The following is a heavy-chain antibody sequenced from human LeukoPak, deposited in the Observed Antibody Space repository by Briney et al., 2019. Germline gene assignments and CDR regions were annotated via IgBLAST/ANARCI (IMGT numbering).Heavy chain of an antibody. CDR2: IRYDGSNK. V-gene: IGHV3-30*02. D-gene: IGHD2-15*01. Sequence: GGSLRLSCAASGFTFSSYGMHWVRQAPGKGLEWVAFIRYDGSNKYYADSVKGRFTISRDNSKNTLYPQMNSLRAEDTAVYYCASIVVVAADAKNDYWGQGTLVTVSS. J-gene: IGHJ4*02. CDR1: GFTFSSYG. CDR3: ASIVVVAADAKNDY.